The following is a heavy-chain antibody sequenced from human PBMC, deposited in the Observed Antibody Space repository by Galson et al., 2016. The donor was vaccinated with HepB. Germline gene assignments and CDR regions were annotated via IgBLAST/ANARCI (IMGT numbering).Heavy chain of an antibody. CDR3: AREHPYSMDV. CDR2: INPKSGDT. CDR1: GYIFIGYY. V-gene: IGHV1-2*02. D-gene: IGHD2-2*02. J-gene: IGHJ6*02. Sequence: SVKVSCKASGYIFIGYYIHWVRQAPGQGLEWMGWINPKSGDTSYAEKFRGRVTITTDTSVNTAFMEVNSLRSNDTAVYFCAREHPYSMDVWGQGTTVSVSS.